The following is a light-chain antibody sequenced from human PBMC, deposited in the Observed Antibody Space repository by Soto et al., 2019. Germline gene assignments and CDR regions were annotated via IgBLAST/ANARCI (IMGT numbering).Light chain of an antibody. CDR1: QSVSSY. CDR2: DAS. J-gene: IGKJ1*01. Sequence: EIVLTQSPATLSLSPGERATLSCRASQSVSSYLAWYQQKPGQAPRLLIKDASNRATGIPGRFSGSGSGTDFTLTISSLEPEDSAVYYWQQRSNWPPWTFGQGTKVEIK. V-gene: IGKV3-11*01. CDR3: QQRSNWPPWT.